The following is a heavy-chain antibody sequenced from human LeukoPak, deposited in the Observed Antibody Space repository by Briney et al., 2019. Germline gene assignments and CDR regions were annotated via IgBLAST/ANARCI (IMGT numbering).Heavy chain of an antibody. CDR2: INPNSGVT. D-gene: IGHD6-13*01. CDR3: ARDDGNAQQLATSLGSGYMDV. CDR1: GYTFTIYD. J-gene: IGHJ6*03. Sequence: ASVKVSCKASGYTFTIYDINWVRQAPGQGLEWMGWINPNSGVTKSAQKFQGRVTMTRDTSISTAYMELSSLRSEDTAVYYCARDDGNAQQLATSLGSGYMDVWGKGTTVTVSS. V-gene: IGHV1-2*02.